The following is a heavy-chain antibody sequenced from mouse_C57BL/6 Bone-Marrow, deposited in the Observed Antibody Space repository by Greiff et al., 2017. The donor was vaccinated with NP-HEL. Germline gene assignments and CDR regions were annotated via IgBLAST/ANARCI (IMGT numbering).Heavy chain of an antibody. Sequence: QQSCKASGYTFTSYWMQWVHQRPGQGLEWIGEIDPSDSYTNYNQKFKGKATLTVDTSSSTAYMQLSSLTSEDSAVYYCASRDYYGSRGFAYWGQGTLVTVSA. CDR3: ASRDYYGSRGFAY. CDR2: IDPSDSYT. CDR1: GYTFTSYW. D-gene: IGHD1-1*01. V-gene: IGHV1-50*01. J-gene: IGHJ3*01.